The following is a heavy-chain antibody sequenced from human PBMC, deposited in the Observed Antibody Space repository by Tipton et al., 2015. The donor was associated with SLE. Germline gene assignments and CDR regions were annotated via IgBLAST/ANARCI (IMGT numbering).Heavy chain of an antibody. Sequence: TLSLTCTVSGGSISSYYWSWIRQPAGKGLEWIGRIYTSGGTNYNPSLKSRVTISVDTSKNQFSLKLSSVTAADTAVYYCASGSWATYYYYGMDVWGQGTTVTVSS. J-gene: IGHJ6*02. D-gene: IGHD1-26*01. CDR2: IYTSGGT. CDR1: GGSISSYY. V-gene: IGHV4-4*07. CDR3: ASGSWATYYYYGMDV.